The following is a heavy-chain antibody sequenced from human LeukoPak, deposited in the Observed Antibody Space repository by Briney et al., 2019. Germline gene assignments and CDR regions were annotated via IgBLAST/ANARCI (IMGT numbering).Heavy chain of an antibody. CDR2: IRYDGSNK. J-gene: IGHJ4*02. CDR3: AKDLLGN. Sequence: GGSLRLSCAASGFTFSSCGMHWVRQAPGKGLEWVAFIRYDGSNKYYADSVKGRFTISRDNSKNTLYLQMNSLRAEDTAVYYCAKDLLGNWGQGTLVTVSS. V-gene: IGHV3-30*02. CDR1: GFTFSSCG. D-gene: IGHD1-26*01.